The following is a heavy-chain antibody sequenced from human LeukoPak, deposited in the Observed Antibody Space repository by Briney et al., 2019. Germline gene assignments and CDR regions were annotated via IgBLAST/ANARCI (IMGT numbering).Heavy chain of an antibody. CDR2: IYSSGST. D-gene: IGHD3-10*01. CDR3: ARRRGAHTANALDI. J-gene: IGHJ3*02. V-gene: IGHV4-59*08. Sequence: SETLSLTCTVSGGSIISYYWSWIRQPPGKGLEWIGYIYSSGSTNYNPSLKSRVTISVDTSKNQFSLKLSSVTAADTAVYYCARRRGAHTANALDIWGQGTMVTVSS. CDR1: GGSIISYY.